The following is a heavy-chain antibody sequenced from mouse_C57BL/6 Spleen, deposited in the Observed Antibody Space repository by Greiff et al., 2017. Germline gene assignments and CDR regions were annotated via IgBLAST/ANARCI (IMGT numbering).Heavy chain of an antibody. Sequence: EVQRVESEGGLVHPGSSMKLSCTASGFTFSDYYMAWVRQVPEKGLEWVANINYDGSSTYYLDSLKSRFIISRDNAKNILYLQMSSLKSEDTATYYCARWNYGSNAMDYWGQGTSVTVSS. CDR1: GFTFSDYY. V-gene: IGHV5-16*01. D-gene: IGHD1-1*01. CDR3: ARWNYGSNAMDY. CDR2: INYDGSST. J-gene: IGHJ4*01.